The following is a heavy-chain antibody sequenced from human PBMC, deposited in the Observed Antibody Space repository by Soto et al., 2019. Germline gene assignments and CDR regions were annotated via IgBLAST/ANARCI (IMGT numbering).Heavy chain of an antibody. J-gene: IGHJ2*01. CDR3: AQTLGLAVAGPGRFDL. V-gene: IGHV1-69*12. D-gene: IGHD6-19*01. Sequence: QVQLVQSGAEVKKYGSSVKVSCKASGGTFSRYAISWVRQAPGQGLEWMGGITPMFGTANYAQRFQGRATITADESTSTAYMQLSSLRSDDTAVYYCAQTLGLAVAGPGRFDLWGRGTLVTVS. CDR1: GGTFSRYA. CDR2: ITPMFGTA.